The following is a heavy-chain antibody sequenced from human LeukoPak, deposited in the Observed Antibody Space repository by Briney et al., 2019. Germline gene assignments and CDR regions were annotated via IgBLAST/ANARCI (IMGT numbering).Heavy chain of an antibody. V-gene: IGHV3-33*01. CDR1: GFTFGTYG. J-gene: IGHJ3*01. CDR3: VRGWGSSVYASAFDV. D-gene: IGHD3-22*01. Sequence: PGGSLRLSCAASGFTFGTYGMHWVRQAPGKGLEWVTVIWHDGSHKDYADSVKGRFTISRDNSRNTLFLQMNDLRAEDMAVYYCVRGWGSSVYASAFDVWGQGTMVTVSS. CDR2: IWHDGSHK.